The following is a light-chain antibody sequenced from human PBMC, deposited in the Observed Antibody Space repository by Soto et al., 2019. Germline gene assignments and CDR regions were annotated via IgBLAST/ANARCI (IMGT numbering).Light chain of an antibody. V-gene: IGKV1-5*01. J-gene: IGKJ1*01. Sequence: DIQMTQSRSTRSASVGDRVTITCRASQSISNWLAWYQQKQGKAPKLLIYDASSLESGVPSRFSGSGSGTEFTLTISSLQPDDFATYYCQQYNSYWGTFGQGTKVDIK. CDR2: DAS. CDR3: QQYNSYWGT. CDR1: QSISNW.